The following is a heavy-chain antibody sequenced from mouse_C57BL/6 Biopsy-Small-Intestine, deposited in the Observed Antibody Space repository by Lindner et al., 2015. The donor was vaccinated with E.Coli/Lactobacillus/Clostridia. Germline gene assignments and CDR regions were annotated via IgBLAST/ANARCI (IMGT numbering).Heavy chain of an antibody. Sequence: VQLQESGPELVKPGASVRISCKTSGYAFSNSWMNWMKQRPGKGLEWIGRIYPGDGDTNYNGKFKGEATLTADKSSSTAYMQLSSLTSEDSAVYFCARSAYGDYYFYAMDYWGQGTSVTVSS. CDR2: IYPGDGDT. D-gene: IGHD2-13*01. CDR1: GYAFSNSW. J-gene: IGHJ4*01. CDR3: ARSAYGDYYFYAMDY. V-gene: IGHV1-82*01.